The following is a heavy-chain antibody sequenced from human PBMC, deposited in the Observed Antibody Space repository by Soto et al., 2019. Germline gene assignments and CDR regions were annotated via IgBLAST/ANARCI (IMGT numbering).Heavy chain of an antibody. Sequence: ASVKVSCKASGYIFISYGISWVRQAPGQGLEWMGWISAYNGNTNSAQKPQGRVSMTTDTSTSTAYMELRSLRSDDSAVYYCARALSSSANVDYWGQGTLVTVSS. D-gene: IGHD6-6*01. CDR2: ISAYNGNT. CDR3: ARALSSSANVDY. CDR1: GYIFISYG. V-gene: IGHV1-18*01. J-gene: IGHJ4*02.